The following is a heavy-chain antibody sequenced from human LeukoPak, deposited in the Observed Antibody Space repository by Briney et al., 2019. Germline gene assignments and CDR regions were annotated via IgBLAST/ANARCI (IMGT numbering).Heavy chain of an antibody. Sequence: SETLSLTCAVYGGSFSGYYWSWIRQPPGKGLEWIGGINHSGSTNYNPSLKSRVTISVDTSKNQFSLKLSSVTAADTAVYYCARGRYSSSWYRGGNFDYWGQGTLVTVSS. V-gene: IGHV4-34*01. J-gene: IGHJ4*02. D-gene: IGHD6-13*01. CDR3: ARGRYSSSWYRGGNFDY. CDR2: INHSGST. CDR1: GGSFSGYY.